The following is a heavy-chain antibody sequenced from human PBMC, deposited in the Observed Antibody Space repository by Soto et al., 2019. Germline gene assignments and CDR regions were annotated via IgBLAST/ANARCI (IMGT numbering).Heavy chain of an antibody. CDR3: APPPPGLDV. Sequence: GGTLRLSCAASGFTFSSYEMNWVRQAPGKGLEWVSYISSSGSTTNYPDSVRGRFTISRGNAKNSLFLEMYSLGVEDTAVYYCAPPPPGLDVWGQGT. CDR1: GFTFSSYE. CDR2: ISSSGSTT. V-gene: IGHV3-48*03. J-gene: IGHJ6*02.